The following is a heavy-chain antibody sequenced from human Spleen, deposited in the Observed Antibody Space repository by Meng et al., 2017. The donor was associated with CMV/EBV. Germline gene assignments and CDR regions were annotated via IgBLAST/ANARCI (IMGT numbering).Heavy chain of an antibody. CDR1: GFTFSSYA. V-gene: IGHV3-23*03. CDR3: ATPPGTTGMRGY. J-gene: IGHJ4*02. CDR2: IYSGGIST. D-gene: IGHD1-1*01. Sequence: GESLKISCAASGFTFSSYAMSWVRQAPGKGLEWVSVIYSGGISTYYADSVKGRFTISRDNSKNTLYPQMKSLRAEDTAVYYCATPPGTTGMRGYWGQGTLVTVSS.